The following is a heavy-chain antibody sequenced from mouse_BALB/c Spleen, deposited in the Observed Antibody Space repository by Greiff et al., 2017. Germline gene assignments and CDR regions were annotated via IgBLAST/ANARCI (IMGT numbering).Heavy chain of an antibody. CDR2: IRNKANGYTT. V-gene: IGHV7-3*02. CDR1: GFTFTDYY. CDR3: ARAPCGNYRHLFAY. D-gene: IGHD2-1*01. J-gene: IGHJ3*01. Sequence: EVQLVESGGGLVQPGGSLRLSCATSGFTFTDYYMSWVRQPPGKALEWLGFIRNKANGYTTEYSASVKGRFTISRDNSQSILYLQMNTLRAEDSATYYCARAPCGNYRHLFAYWGQGTLVTVSA.